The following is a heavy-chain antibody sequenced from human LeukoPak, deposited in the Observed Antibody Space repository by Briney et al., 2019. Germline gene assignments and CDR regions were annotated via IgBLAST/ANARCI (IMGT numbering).Heavy chain of an antibody. Sequence: PGGSLRLSCTASGFTLSSFGMHWVRQAPGKGLEWVAVISDDGSNTYYADSVKGRSTISRDNSKNTLYLQLNSLRTEDTAVYYCAKTYEGPYYFDYWGQGTLVTVSS. CDR1: GFTLSSFG. J-gene: IGHJ4*02. V-gene: IGHV3-30*18. CDR3: AKTYEGPYYFDY. CDR2: ISDDGSNT. D-gene: IGHD3-22*01.